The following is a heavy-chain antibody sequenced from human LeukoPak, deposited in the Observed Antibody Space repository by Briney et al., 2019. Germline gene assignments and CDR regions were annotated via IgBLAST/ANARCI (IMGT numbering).Heavy chain of an antibody. CDR2: INHSGST. V-gene: IGHV4-34*01. J-gene: IGHJ4*02. Sequence: SETLSLTCAVYGGSFSGYYWSWIRQPPGKGLEWIGEINHSGSTNYNPSLKSRVTISVDTSKNQFSLKLSSVTAADTAVYYCARDLCPEQLADYWGQGTLVTVSS. CDR3: ARDLCPEQLADY. CDR1: GGSFSGYY. D-gene: IGHD6-6*01.